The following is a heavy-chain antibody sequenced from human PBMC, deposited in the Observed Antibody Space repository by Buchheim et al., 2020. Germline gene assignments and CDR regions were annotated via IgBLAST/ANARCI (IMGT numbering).Heavy chain of an antibody. CDR2: IWYDGSNK. V-gene: IGHV3-33*01. J-gene: IGHJ6*02. CDR3: ARDGNVDYGMDV. CDR1: GFTFSSYG. Sequence: QVQLVESGGGVVQPGRSLRLSCAASGFTFSSYGMHWVRQAPGKGLEWVAVIWYDGSNKYYAASVKGRFTISRDNSKNTLYLQMNSLRAEDTAVYYCARDGNVDYGMDVWGQGTT.